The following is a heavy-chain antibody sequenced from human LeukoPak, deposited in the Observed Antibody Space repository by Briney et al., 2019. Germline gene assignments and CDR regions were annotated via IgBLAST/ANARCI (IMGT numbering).Heavy chain of an antibody. CDR2: INPNSGGT. CDR3: ARDLTSIAARRVDY. V-gene: IGHV1-2*02. CDR1: GYTFTGYY. J-gene: IGHJ4*02. Sequence: ASVKVSCKASGYTFTGYYMHWVRQAPGRGLEWMGWINPNSGGTNYAQKFQGRVTMTRDTSISTAYMELSRLRSDDTAVYYCARDLTSIAARRVDYWGQGTLVTVSS. D-gene: IGHD6-6*01.